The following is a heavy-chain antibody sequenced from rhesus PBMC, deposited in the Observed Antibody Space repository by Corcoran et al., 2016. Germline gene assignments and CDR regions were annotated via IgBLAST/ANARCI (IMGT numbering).Heavy chain of an antibody. D-gene: IGHD2-27*01. V-gene: IGHV4S7*01. Sequence: QVQLQESGPGLLKPSETLSLTCAVSGGSISGGYGWGWIRQPPGKGLEWIGSIYSSSGNTYYNPSLKSRVTISTETSKNQFSLKLSSVTAADTAVYYCARRAYCSGTYCYALDYFDYWGQGVLVTVSS. CDR1: GGSISGGYG. J-gene: IGHJ4*01. CDR2: IYSSSGNT. CDR3: ARRAYCSGTYCYALDYFDY.